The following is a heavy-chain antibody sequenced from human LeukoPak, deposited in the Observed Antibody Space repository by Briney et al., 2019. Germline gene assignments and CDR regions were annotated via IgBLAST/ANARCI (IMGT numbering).Heavy chain of an antibody. CDR2: IDTGGNT. CDR3: ARDNMGASGFGY. V-gene: IGHV3-66*02. D-gene: IGHD1-26*01. J-gene: IGHJ4*02. CDR1: GFIVSSNY. Sequence: GGSLRLFCAASGFIVSSNYMSWVRQAPGKGLEWVSVIDTGGNTYYADSVKGRFTISRDNSKNTLYLQMNSLRAEDTAVYYCARDNMGASGFGYWGQGTLVTVSS.